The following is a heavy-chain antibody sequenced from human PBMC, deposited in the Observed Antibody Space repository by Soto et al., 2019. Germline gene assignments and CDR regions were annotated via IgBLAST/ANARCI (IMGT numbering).Heavy chain of an antibody. CDR3: ARESGNYDYVWGSYRCDY. Sequence: QVQLQESGPGLVKPSGTVSLTCAVSGGSISSINWWSWVRQPPGKGLEWIGEIYHSGSTNYNPSLKSRVTRSVDKSKNQFSLQLSSVTAADTAVYYCARESGNYDYVWGSYRCDYWGQGTLVTVAS. CDR1: GGSISSINW. CDR2: IYHSGST. J-gene: IGHJ4*02. D-gene: IGHD3-16*02. V-gene: IGHV4-4*02.